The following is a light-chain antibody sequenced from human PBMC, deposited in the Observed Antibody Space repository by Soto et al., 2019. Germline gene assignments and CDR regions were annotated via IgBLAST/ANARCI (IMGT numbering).Light chain of an antibody. J-gene: IGKJ5*01. Sequence: DIQMTHSPSTLSAAVGARVTIACRASQSISSWLAWYQQKPGKAPKLLIYDASSLESGVPSRFSGSGSGTEFTLTITSLQPEDFATYYCQQLNSFPITFGQGTRLEIK. V-gene: IGKV1-5*01. CDR1: QSISSW. CDR3: QQLNSFPIT. CDR2: DAS.